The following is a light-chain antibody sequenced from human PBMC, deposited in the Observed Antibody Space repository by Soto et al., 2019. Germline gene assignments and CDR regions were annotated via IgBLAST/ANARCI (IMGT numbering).Light chain of an antibody. J-gene: IGKJ3*01. V-gene: IGKV3-15*01. CDR3: QQYNNWPPGT. CDR1: QGFSSN. CDR2: GAS. Sequence: EIVMTQSPATLSVSPGERATLSCRASQGFSSNLAWYQQKPGQAPRRLIYGASTRATVISARFSASGYGTESCLTINTKQSEDLEVYYCQQYNNWPPGTYGPGTKVDIK.